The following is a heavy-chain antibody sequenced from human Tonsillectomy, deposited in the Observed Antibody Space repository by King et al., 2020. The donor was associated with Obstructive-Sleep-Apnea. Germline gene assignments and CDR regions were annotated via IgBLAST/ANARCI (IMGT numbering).Heavy chain of an antibody. Sequence: VQLQQWGAGLLKPSETLSLTCAVYGGSFSGYYWTWVRQPPDKGLEWIGEINHSGSTNYNPSLKGRVTISVDTSKNQFSLNLTSVTAADTAVYYCARSDIVVVVSATKSSNWFDPWGQGTLVTVSS. CDR3: ARSDIVVVVSATKSSNWFDP. D-gene: IGHD2-15*01. V-gene: IGHV4-34*01. CDR2: INHSGST. CDR1: GGSFSGYY. J-gene: IGHJ5*02.